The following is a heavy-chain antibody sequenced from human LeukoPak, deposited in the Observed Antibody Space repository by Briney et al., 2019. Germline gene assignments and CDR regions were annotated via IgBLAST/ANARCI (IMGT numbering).Heavy chain of an antibody. D-gene: IGHD6-6*01. V-gene: IGHV3-21*01. CDR1: GFTFSSYS. CDR3: ARTSGESTAALRAPFDY. J-gene: IGHJ4*02. Sequence: GGSLRLSCAVSGFTFSSYSMTWVRQAPGKGLEWVSSISSSSGYKYYADSVKGRFTISRDNAKNSLYLQMDSLRAEDAAVYYCARTSGESTAALRAPFDYWGQGTLATVSS. CDR2: ISSSSGYK.